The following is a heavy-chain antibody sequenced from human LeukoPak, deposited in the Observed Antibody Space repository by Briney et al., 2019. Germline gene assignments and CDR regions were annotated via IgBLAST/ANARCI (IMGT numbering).Heavy chain of an antibody. V-gene: IGHV3-11*01. CDR2: ISGSGAAT. CDR3: ARVRGSYSADY. J-gene: IGHJ4*02. Sequence: GGSLRLSCAASGFTFSDYYMSWIRQAPGKGLEWVSYISGSGAATYYADSVKGRFTISRDNPKDSLYLQLNSLRAEDTALYYCARVRGSYSADYWGQGTLVTVSS. D-gene: IGHD1-26*01. CDR1: GFTFSDYY.